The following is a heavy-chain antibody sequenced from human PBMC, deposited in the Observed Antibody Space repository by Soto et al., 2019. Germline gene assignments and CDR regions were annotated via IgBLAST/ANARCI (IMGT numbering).Heavy chain of an antibody. J-gene: IGHJ6*02. CDR2: IIPILGLA. CDR3: ARDHADYDMEA. CDR1: GGTFSSYT. V-gene: IGHV1-69*08. Sequence: QVQLVQSGAEVKKPGSSVKVSCKASGGTFSSYTISWVRQAPGQGIEWMGRIIPILGLANYAQKFKDRVTITADKSTSPAYLAMSSLTAEDTAVYSCARDHADYDMEAWGQGTTVTVAS.